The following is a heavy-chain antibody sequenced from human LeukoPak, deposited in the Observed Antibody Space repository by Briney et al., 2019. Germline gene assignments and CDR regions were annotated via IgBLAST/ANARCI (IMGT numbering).Heavy chain of an antibody. Sequence: SQTLSLTCAISGDSVSSNSAAWNWIRQSPSRGLEWLGRTYYRSKWYNDYAVSVKSRITINPDTSKNQFSLQLSSVTAADTAVYYCARKGRAYSSSWYYYYMDVWGKGTTVTVSS. D-gene: IGHD6-13*01. J-gene: IGHJ6*03. V-gene: IGHV6-1*01. CDR2: TYYRSKWYN. CDR3: ARKGRAYSSSWYYYYMDV. CDR1: GDSVSSNSAA.